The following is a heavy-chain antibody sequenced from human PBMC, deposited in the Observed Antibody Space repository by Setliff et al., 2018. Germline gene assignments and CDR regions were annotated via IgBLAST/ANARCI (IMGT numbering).Heavy chain of an antibody. CDR2: ISSSSSTI. Sequence: PGGSLRLSCAASGFIFSFHSMNWVRQAPGKGLEWVSYISSSSSTIYYADSVKGRFTISRDNAKNSLYLQMNSLRAEDTAVYYCASVVEDYYDSSGYFLPSHYFDYWGQGTLVTVSS. D-gene: IGHD3-22*01. V-gene: IGHV3-48*01. CDR3: ASVVEDYYDSSGYFLPSHYFDY. CDR1: GFIFSFHS. J-gene: IGHJ4*02.